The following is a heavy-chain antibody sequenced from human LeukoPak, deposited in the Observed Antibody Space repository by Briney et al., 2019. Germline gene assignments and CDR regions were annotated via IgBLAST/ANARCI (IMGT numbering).Heavy chain of an antibody. CDR1: GGSISSYY. J-gene: IGHJ6*03. Sequence: RPSETLSLTCTVSGGSISSYYWSWIRQPPGKGLEWIGYIYTSGSTNYNPSLKSRVTISVDTSKNQFSLKLSSVTAADTAVYYCARTRRSHDYMDVWGKGTTVTVSS. V-gene: IGHV4-4*09. CDR2: IYTSGST. D-gene: IGHD3-16*01. CDR3: ARTRRSHDYMDV.